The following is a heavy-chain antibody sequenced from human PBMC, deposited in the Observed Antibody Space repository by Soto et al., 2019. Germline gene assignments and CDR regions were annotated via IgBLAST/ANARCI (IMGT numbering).Heavy chain of an antibody. Sequence: PGGSLRLSCAASGFTFSDYYMSWIRQAPGKGLEWVSYISSSSSYTNYADSVKGRFTISRDNAKNSLYLQMNSLRAEDTALYYCAKDRDYDSSGDFDYWGQGTLVTVSS. CDR1: GFTFSDYY. D-gene: IGHD3-22*01. CDR2: ISSSSSYT. J-gene: IGHJ4*02. V-gene: IGHV3-11*05. CDR3: AKDRDYDSSGDFDY.